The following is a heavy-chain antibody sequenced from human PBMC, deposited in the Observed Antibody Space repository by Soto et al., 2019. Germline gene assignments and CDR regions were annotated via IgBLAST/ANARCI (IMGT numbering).Heavy chain of an antibody. V-gene: IGHV2-5*02. Sequence: QITLKESGPTLVKPTQTLTLTCTFSGFSLSTSGVGVGWIRQPPGKALEWLALIYWDDDKRYSPSLKSRLTITKDTSKNQXVLTMTXXDXXXXXXXXXAXXXXXXXXXXXXXFXXXGQGTLVTVSS. J-gene: IGHJ4*02. CDR3: AXXXXXXXXXXXXXFXX. CDR2: IYWDDDK. CDR1: GFSLSTSGVG.